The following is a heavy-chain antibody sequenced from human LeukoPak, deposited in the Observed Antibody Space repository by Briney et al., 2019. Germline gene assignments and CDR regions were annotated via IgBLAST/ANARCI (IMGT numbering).Heavy chain of an antibody. Sequence: SETLSLTCTVSGGSISYYYWNWIRQPPGKGLEWIGYIYYTGNTNYNPSLKSRVTISVDTSKNQVSLRLRSVTAADTAVYYCARGDWELGFDHWGQGTLVTVSS. CDR3: ARGDWELGFDH. CDR1: GGSISYYY. CDR2: IYYTGNT. J-gene: IGHJ4*02. D-gene: IGHD7-27*01. V-gene: IGHV4-59*01.